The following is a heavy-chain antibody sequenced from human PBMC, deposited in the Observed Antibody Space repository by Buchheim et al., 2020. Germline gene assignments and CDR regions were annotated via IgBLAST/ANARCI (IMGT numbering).Heavy chain of an antibody. J-gene: IGHJ5*02. D-gene: IGHD6-19*01. CDR2: INPNSGGT. Sequence: QVQLVQSGAEVKKPGASVKVSCKASGYTFTGYYMHWVRQAPGQGLEWMGWINPNSGGTNYAQTFQARVTMTRGTSISPAYMELSRLRSDDTAMYYCAREQWLDNRWFDPWGQGTL. CDR1: GYTFTGYY. CDR3: AREQWLDNRWFDP. V-gene: IGHV1-2*02.